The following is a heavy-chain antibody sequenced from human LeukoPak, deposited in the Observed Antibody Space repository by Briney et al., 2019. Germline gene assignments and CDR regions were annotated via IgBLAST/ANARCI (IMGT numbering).Heavy chain of an antibody. CDR2: ISGSGGST. J-gene: IGHJ5*02. D-gene: IGHD6-19*01. V-gene: IGHV3-23*01. CDR3: AKDRSRSGWFLNWFDP. CDR1: GFTFSSYG. Sequence: PGGSLRLSCAASGFTFSSYGMSWVRQAPGKGLEWVSAISGSGGSTYYADSVKGRFTISRDNSKNTLYLQMNSLRAEDTAVYYCAKDRSRSGWFLNWFDPWGQGTLVTVSS.